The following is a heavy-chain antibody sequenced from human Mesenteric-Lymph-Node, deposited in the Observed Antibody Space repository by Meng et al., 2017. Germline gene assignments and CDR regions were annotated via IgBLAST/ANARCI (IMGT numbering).Heavy chain of an antibody. Sequence: HLQVLRPGLGRPSGTLSLTCAYSGVSISSSNCWSWCRQPPGKGLEWIGEIYHSGSTNYNPSLKRRVTISVDKSKNQCSLKLSSVTAADTAVYYCAREQLAAFDYWGQGTLVTVSS. CDR2: IYHSGST. D-gene: IGHD6-13*01. J-gene: IGHJ4*02. CDR3: AREQLAAFDY. CDR1: GVSISSSNC. V-gene: IGHV4-4*02.